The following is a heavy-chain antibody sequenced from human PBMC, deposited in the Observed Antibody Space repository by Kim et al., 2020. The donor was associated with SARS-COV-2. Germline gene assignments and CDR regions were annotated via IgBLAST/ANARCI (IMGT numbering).Heavy chain of an antibody. J-gene: IGHJ4*02. Sequence: DSGKGRFTISRDNAKNSLYLQMNSLRAEDTAVYYCARGGRVSATPYYFDYWGQGTLVTVSS. V-gene: IGHV3-21*01. D-gene: IGHD2-21*01. CDR3: ARGGRVSATPYYFDY.